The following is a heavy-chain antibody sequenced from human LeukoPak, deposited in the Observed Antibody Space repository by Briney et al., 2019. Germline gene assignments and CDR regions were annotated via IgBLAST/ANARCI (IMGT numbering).Heavy chain of an antibody. CDR3: ARDGGSGSYYTDNWFDP. CDR2: IYTSGST. J-gene: IGHJ5*02. D-gene: IGHD3-10*01. Sequence: PSQTLSLTCTVSGGSISSGGYYWSWIRQPAGKGLEWIGRIYTSGSTNYNPSLKSRVTMSVDTSKNQFSLKLSSVTAADTAVYYCARDGGSGSYYTDNWFDPWGQGTLVTVSS. V-gene: IGHV4-61*02. CDR1: GGSISSGGYY.